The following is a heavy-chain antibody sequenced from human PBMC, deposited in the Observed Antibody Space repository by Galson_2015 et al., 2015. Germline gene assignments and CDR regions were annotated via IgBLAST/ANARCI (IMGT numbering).Heavy chain of an antibody. D-gene: IGHD6-13*01. Sequence: SLRLSCAASGFTFDDYAMHWVRQAPGKGLEWVSGISWNSGSIGYADSVKGRFTISRDNAKNSLYLQMNSLRAEDTALYYCAKDIHIAAAEYYYYGMDVWGQGTTVTVSS. J-gene: IGHJ6*02. V-gene: IGHV3-9*01. CDR1: GFTFDDYA. CDR3: AKDIHIAAAEYYYYGMDV. CDR2: ISWNSGSI.